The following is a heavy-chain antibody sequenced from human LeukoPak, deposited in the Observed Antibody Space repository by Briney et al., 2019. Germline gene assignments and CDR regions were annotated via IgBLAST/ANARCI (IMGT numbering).Heavy chain of an antibody. CDR1: GGXISSSNW. J-gene: IGHJ6*02. CDR3: ARHSSAVAGRGVYYYYGMDV. CDR2: IYHSGST. Sequence: PSGTLSLTCAVSGGXISSSNWWSWVRQPPGKGLEWIGEIYHSGSTNYNPSLKSRATISVDKSKNQFSLKLSSVTAADTAVYYCARHSSAVAGRGVYYYYGMDVWGQGTTVTVSS. D-gene: IGHD6-19*01. V-gene: IGHV4-4*02.